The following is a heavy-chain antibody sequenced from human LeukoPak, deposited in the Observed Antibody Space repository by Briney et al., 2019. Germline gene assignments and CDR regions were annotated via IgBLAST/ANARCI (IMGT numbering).Heavy chain of an antibody. CDR3: ARPTGRGDYPTDAFDI. V-gene: IGHV4-4*02. J-gene: IGHJ3*02. Sequence: SGTLSLTCAVSGGSISSSNWWSWVRPPPGKGLEWIGEIYHGGSTNYNPSLKSRVTISVDKSKNQFSLKLSSVTAADTAVYYCARPTGRGDYPTDAFDIWGQGTLVTVSS. D-gene: IGHD4-11*01. CDR1: GGSISSSNW. CDR2: IYHGGST.